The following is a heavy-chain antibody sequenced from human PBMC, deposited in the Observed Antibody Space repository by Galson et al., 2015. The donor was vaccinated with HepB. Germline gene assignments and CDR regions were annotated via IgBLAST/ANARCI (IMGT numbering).Heavy chain of an antibody. CDR2: INGDGSSA. J-gene: IGHJ4*02. V-gene: IGHV3-74*01. CDR3: ARGCSSGYRIDC. D-gene: IGHD3-22*01. CDR1: GFTFSLYW. Sequence: SLRLSCAASGFTFSLYWMHWVRQAPGKGLVYVSHINGDGSSATYADSVKGRFTISRDNAKNTLYLQMNSLRAEDTAVYYCARGCSSGYRIDCWGQGTLVTVSS.